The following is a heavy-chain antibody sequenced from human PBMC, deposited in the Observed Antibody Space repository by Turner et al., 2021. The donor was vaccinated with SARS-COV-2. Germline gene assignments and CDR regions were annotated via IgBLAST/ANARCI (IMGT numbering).Heavy chain of an antibody. Sequence: EVQLVESGGSLIQPGGSLRLSCAASGFTVSSNYMSWVRQAPGKGLEWVSVIYSGGSTFYADSLKGRFTISRDNSKNTLYLQMNSLRAEDTAFYYCARDLGGLRFVYWGQGTLVTVSS. CDR3: ARDLGGLRFVY. V-gene: IGHV3-53*01. CDR1: GFTVSSNY. CDR2: IYSGGST. D-gene: IGHD2-15*01. J-gene: IGHJ4*02.